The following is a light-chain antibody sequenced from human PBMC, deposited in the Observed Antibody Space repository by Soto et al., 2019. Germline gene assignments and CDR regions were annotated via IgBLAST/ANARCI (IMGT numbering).Light chain of an antibody. Sequence: DIQMTQSPSTLYASVGDRVTITCRASQSISSWLAWYQQKPGKAPRLLIYKASNLESGVPSRFSGSGSGTEFTLTISSLQPDDSATYYCQQYNDNWTFGQGTKVDIK. CDR2: KAS. V-gene: IGKV1-5*03. CDR3: QQYNDNWT. J-gene: IGKJ1*01. CDR1: QSISSW.